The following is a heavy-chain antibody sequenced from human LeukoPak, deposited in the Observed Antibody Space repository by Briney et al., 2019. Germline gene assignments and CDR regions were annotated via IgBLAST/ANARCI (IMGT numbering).Heavy chain of an antibody. CDR2: ISSSSSYI. Sequence: GGSLRLSCAASGFTFSSYSMNWVRQAPGKGLEWVSSISSSSSYIYYADSVKGRFTISRDNAKNSLYLQMNSLRAEDTAVYYCARDGAYSSSSSDFDYWGQGTLVTVSS. D-gene: IGHD6-6*01. J-gene: IGHJ4*02. CDR1: GFTFSSYS. V-gene: IGHV3-21*01. CDR3: ARDGAYSSSSSDFDY.